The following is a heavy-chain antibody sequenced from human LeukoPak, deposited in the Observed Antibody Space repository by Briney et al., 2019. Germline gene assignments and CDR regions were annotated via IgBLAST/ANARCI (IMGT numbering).Heavy chain of an antibody. CDR3: AKVGGTWYSSGWYFDY. J-gene: IGHJ4*02. Sequence: PGGSLRLSCAASGFTVDSNYLSWVRQAPGKGLEWVSAISGSGGSTYYADSVKGRFTISRDNSKNTLYLQMNSLRAEDTAVYYCAKVGGTWYSSGWYFDYWGQGTLVTVSS. D-gene: IGHD6-19*01. CDR1: GFTVDSNY. V-gene: IGHV3-23*01. CDR2: ISGSGGST.